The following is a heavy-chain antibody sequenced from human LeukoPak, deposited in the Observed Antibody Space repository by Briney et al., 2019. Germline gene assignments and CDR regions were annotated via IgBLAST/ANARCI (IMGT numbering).Heavy chain of an antibody. CDR2: IRSKAYGGTT. CDR3: AKERSSGLHDAFDI. V-gene: IGHV3-49*03. J-gene: IGHJ3*02. Sequence: GGSLRLSCTASGFTFGDYAMSWFRQAPGKGLEWVGFIRSKAYGGTTEYAASVKGRFTISRDDSKSIAYLQMNSLRVDDTAVYYCAKERSSGLHDAFDIWGQGTMVTVST. CDR1: GFTFGDYA. D-gene: IGHD6-6*01.